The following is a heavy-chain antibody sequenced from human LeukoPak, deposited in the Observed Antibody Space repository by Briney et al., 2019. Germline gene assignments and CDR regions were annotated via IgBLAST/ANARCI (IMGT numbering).Heavy chain of an antibody. CDR3: VRVTDYYYDTSGYYV. D-gene: IGHD3-22*01. V-gene: IGHV1-2*06. CDR2: INPNSGGT. J-gene: IGHJ4*02. Sequence: ASVKVSCKASGYSFTGYYIHWVRQAPGQGPEWMGRINPNSGGTNYAQNFQGRVTMTRDTSINTAYMELSRLKSDDTAVYYCVRVTDYYYDTSGYYVWGQGTLVTVSS. CDR1: GYSFTGYY.